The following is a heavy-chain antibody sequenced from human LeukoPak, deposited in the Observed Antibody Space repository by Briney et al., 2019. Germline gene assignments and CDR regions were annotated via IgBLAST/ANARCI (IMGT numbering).Heavy chain of an antibody. CDR1: GFTFSSYW. CDR3: AKGNWNYPLDY. J-gene: IGHJ4*02. CDR2: ISGSGGGT. Sequence: GGSLRLTCAASGFTFSSYWMSWVRQAPGKGLEWVSAISGSGGGTYYADSVKGRFTISRDNSKNTLYLQMNSLRAEDTAVYYCAKGNWNYPLDYWGQGTLVTVSS. D-gene: IGHD1-7*01. V-gene: IGHV3-23*01.